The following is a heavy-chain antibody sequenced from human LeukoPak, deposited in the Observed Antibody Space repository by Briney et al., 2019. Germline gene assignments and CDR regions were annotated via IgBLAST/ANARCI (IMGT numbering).Heavy chain of an antibody. V-gene: IGHV4-31*03. CDR3: ARDGYINDAFDI. D-gene: IGHD1-1*01. CDR2: IHYRGTT. J-gene: IGHJ3*02. Sequence: PSQTLSLTCTVSGDSLTTDDSFWSWIRQFPGKGLEWIGYIHYRGTTNYNPSLKSRLSMSIDMSKDQFSLNLTSVTAADTAIYYCARDGYINDAFDIWGQGIVVTASS. CDR1: GDSLTTDDSF.